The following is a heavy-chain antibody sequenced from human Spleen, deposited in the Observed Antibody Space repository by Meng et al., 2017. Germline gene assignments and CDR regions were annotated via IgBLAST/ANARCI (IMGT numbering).Heavy chain of an antibody. D-gene: IGHD6-19*01. V-gene: IGHV3-15*01. CDR2: IRSKSDDGIT. CDR3: TTTKTDYRGWLEY. J-gene: IGHJ4*02. Sequence: SLKIPCAAPGFTFSSAWMSWVRQLPGKGLEWVGRIRSKSDDGITDYTAPAKGRFTIPREDSKNTKYLQMNGLTTEDKAGYYCTTTKTDYRGWLEYWGQGTLVTVSS. CDR1: GFTFSSAW.